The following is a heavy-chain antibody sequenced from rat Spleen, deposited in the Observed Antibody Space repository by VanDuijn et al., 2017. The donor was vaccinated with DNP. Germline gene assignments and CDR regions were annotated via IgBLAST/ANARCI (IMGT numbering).Heavy chain of an antibody. CDR3: ATYYGFNSYFFDY. CDR2: INTDGGST. J-gene: IGHJ2*01. D-gene: IGHD1-6*01. CDR1: GFTFSDYG. V-gene: IGHV5-19*01. Sequence: EVQLVESGGGLVQPGRSLKLSCAASGFTFSDYGMAWVLQAPTKGLEWVASINTDGGSTYYRDSVKGRFTISRDNAKSTLYLQMNSLRSEDTATYYCATYYGFNSYFFDYWGQGVMVTVSS.